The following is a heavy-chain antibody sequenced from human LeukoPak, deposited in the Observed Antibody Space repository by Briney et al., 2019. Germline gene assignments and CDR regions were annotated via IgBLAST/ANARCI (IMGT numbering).Heavy chain of an antibody. Sequence: GGSLRLSCAASGFTFSTYWMSWVRQAPGKGLEWVANIKQDGSVKYYVDSVKDRFTISRDNAKNSLYLQMNSLRVEDTAVYYCAKEGRSLQTYWGQGTLVTVSS. J-gene: IGHJ4*02. V-gene: IGHV3-7*03. CDR2: IKQDGSVK. CDR1: GFTFSTYW. CDR3: AKEGRSLQTY. D-gene: IGHD5-24*01.